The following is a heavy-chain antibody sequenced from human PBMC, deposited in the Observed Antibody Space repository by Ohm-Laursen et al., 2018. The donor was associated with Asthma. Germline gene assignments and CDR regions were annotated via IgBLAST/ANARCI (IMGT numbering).Heavy chain of an antibody. D-gene: IGHD3-9*01. V-gene: IGHV3-30*03. Sequence: SLRLSCAATGFTFSSYGMHWVRQAPGKGLEWVAVISYDGSNKYYADSVKGRFTISRDNSKNTLYLQMNSLRAEDTAVYYCARAPRYYDILTGHTRAYYYYGMDVWGQGTTVTVSS. CDR3: ARAPRYYDILTGHTRAYYYYGMDV. CDR2: ISYDGSNK. CDR1: GFTFSSYG. J-gene: IGHJ6*02.